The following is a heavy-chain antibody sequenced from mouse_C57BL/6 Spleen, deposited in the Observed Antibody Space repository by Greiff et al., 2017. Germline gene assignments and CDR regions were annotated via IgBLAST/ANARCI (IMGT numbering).Heavy chain of an antibody. Sequence: QVQLQQPGAELVRPGSSVKLSCKASGYTFTSYWMHWVKQRPIQGLEWIGNIDPSDSETHYNQKFKDKATLTVDKSSSTAYMQLSSLTSEDSAFYYCARLGDGYLYAMDYWGQGTSVTVSS. CDR2: IDPSDSET. CDR3: ARLGDGYLYAMDY. V-gene: IGHV1-52*01. CDR1: GYTFTSYW. J-gene: IGHJ4*01. D-gene: IGHD2-3*01.